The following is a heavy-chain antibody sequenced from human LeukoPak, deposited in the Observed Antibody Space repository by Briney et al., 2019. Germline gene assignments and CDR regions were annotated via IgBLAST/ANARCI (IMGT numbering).Heavy chain of an antibody. Sequence: SVKVSCKASGYTFTSYDINWVRQAPGQGLEWMGRIIPILGIANYAQKFQGRVTITADKSTSTAYMELSSLRSEDTAVYYCARDRVAGYDSSGYAIMDFDYWGQGTLVTVSS. V-gene: IGHV1-69*04. D-gene: IGHD3-22*01. J-gene: IGHJ4*02. CDR1: GYTFTSYD. CDR3: ARDRVAGYDSSGYAIMDFDY. CDR2: IIPILGIA.